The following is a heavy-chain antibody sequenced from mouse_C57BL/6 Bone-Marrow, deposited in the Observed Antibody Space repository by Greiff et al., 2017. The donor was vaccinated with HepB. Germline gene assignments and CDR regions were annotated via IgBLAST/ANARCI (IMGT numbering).Heavy chain of an antibody. Sequence: VHVKQSGAELVRPGASVKLSCTASGFNIKDDYMHWVKQRPEQGLEWIGWIDPENGDTEYASKFQGKATITADTSSNTAYLQLSSLTSEDTAVYYCTGGLRRFADWGQGTTLTVSS. CDR2: IDPENGDT. CDR1: GFNIKDDY. CDR3: TGGLRRFAD. J-gene: IGHJ2*01. D-gene: IGHD2-4*01. V-gene: IGHV14-4*01.